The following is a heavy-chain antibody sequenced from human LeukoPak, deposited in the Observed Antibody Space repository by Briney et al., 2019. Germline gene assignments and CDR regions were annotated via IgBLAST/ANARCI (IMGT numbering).Heavy chain of an antibody. CDR2: IYYSGST. CDR3: ARRGGGWFDP. CDR1: GGSISSYY. D-gene: IGHD3-10*01. V-gene: IGHV4-59*08. Sequence: SETPSLTCTVSGGSISSYYWSWIRQPPGKGLEWIGYIYYSGSTNYNPSLKSRVTISVDTSKNQFSLKLSSVTAADTAVYYCARRGGGWFDPWGQGTLVTVSS. J-gene: IGHJ5*02.